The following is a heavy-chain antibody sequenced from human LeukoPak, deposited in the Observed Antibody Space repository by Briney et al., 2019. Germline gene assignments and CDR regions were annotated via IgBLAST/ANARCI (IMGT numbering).Heavy chain of an antibody. CDR2: INPNSGDT. Sequence: ASVKVSCKASGYSFTVYYFHWVRQAPGQGLEWTGWINPNSGDTNYAQKFQGRVTMTRDTSISTAYMELSRLGADDTAVYYCARDRPLFSSGDYYGMDVWGQGTTVTVSS. CDR3: ARDRPLFSSGDYYGMDV. CDR1: GYSFTVYY. D-gene: IGHD6-19*01. V-gene: IGHV1-2*02. J-gene: IGHJ6*02.